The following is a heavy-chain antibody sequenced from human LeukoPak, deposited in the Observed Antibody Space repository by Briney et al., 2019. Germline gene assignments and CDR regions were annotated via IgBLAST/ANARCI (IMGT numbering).Heavy chain of an antibody. D-gene: IGHD1-14*01. CDR1: GLIFSAYA. V-gene: IGHV3-23*01. J-gene: IGHJ4*02. Sequence: PGGSLRLSCAGSGLIFSAYAMSWVRQAPGKGLEWVAAIGGSGVSTSYTDSVKGRFTISRDNSKSTLYLQMHSLRAEDTAVYYCAKGIDVDHPLPFDYWGQGTLVTVSS. CDR3: AKGIDVDHPLPFDY. CDR2: IGGSGVST.